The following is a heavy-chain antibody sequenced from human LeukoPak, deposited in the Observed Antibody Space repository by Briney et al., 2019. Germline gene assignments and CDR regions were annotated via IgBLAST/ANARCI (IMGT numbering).Heavy chain of an antibody. CDR3: ARGAPYSGYDN. D-gene: IGHD5-12*01. Sequence: GASVKVSCKASGGTFSSYAISWVRQAPGQGLERMGGIIPIFGTANYAQKFQGRVTITADKSTSTAYMELSSLRSDDTAVYYCARGAPYSGYDNWGQGTLVTVSS. V-gene: IGHV1-69*06. J-gene: IGHJ4*02. CDR1: GGTFSSYA. CDR2: IIPIFGTA.